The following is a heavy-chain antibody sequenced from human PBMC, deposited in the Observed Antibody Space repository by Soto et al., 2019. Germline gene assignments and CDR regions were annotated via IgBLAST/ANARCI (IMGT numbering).Heavy chain of an antibody. J-gene: IGHJ5*02. CDR3: ARARGGDSGDYASLFDR. Sequence: VQLQESGPGLVTPSQTLSLTCTVFGGSVSIGDYLWSWIRQRPGKGLEWIGYIHDSGNTYYNPSLKSRVTISLDTSKNQFSLKVTSMTAADTAVYFCARARGGDSGDYASLFDRWGQGKLVTVSS. CDR2: IHDSGNT. V-gene: IGHV4-30-4*01. D-gene: IGHD4-17*01. CDR1: GGSVSIGDYL.